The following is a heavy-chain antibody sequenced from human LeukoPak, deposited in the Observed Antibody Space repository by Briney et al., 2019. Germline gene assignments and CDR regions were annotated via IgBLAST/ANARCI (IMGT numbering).Heavy chain of an antibody. J-gene: IGHJ4*02. CDR3: ARLGDSSGPRDY. D-gene: IGHD3-22*01. CDR2: IYYSGST. V-gene: IGHV4-59*08. CDR1: GGSISSYY. Sequence: SETLSLTCTVSGGSISSYYWSWIRQPPGKGLEWIGYIYYSGSTNYNPSLKSRVTISVDTSKNQFSLKLSSVTAADAAVYYCARLGDSSGPRDYWGQGTLVTVSS.